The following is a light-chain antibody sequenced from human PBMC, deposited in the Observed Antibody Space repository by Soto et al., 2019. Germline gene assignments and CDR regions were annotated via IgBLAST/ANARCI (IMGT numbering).Light chain of an antibody. CDR3: CSYAVTFTLV. CDR1: SSDVGGYDY. J-gene: IGLJ2*01. V-gene: IGLV2-11*01. Sequence: QSALTQPRSVSGSPGQSVTISCTGTSSDVGGYDYVSWYQQHPGKAPKLMIYDVTKRPSGVPDRFSGSKSGRTASLTISGLQAEDEADYYCCSYAVTFTLVFGGGTQLTVL. CDR2: DVT.